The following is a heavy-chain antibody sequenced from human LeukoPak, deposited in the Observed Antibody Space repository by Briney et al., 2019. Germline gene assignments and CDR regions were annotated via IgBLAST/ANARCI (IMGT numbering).Heavy chain of an antibody. CDR2: ISGSSSYT. CDR3: AKQYCSGGRCHFGY. Sequence: GGSLRLSCAASGFTFSDYYMSWIRQAPGKGLEWVSYISGSSSYTDYADSVKGRLTISRDNAKNSLYLQKNSLRAEDTAVYYCAKQYCSGGRCHFGYWGQGTLVTVSS. V-gene: IGHV3-11*06. CDR1: GFTFSDYY. D-gene: IGHD2-15*01. J-gene: IGHJ4*02.